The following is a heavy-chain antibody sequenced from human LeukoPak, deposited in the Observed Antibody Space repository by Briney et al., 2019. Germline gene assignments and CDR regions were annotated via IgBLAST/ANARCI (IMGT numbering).Heavy chain of an antibody. J-gene: IGHJ5*02. CDR1: GGSFSGYY. Sequence: PSETLSLTCAVYGGSFSGYYRSWIRQPPGKGLEWIGEINHSGSTNYNPSLKSRVTISVDTSKNQFSLKLSSVTAADTAVYYCARGGPYCSGGSCFFGAWGQGTLVTVSS. CDR2: INHSGST. V-gene: IGHV4-34*01. CDR3: ARGGPYCSGGSCFFGA. D-gene: IGHD2-15*01.